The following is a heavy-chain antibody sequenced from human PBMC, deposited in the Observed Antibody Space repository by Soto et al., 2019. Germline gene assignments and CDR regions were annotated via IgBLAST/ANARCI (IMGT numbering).Heavy chain of an antibody. CDR1: GLTFSKAW. CDR2: IKTNSEGGTT. Sequence: EVQLVESGGGLVKPGGSLRLSCAASGLTFSKAWMNWVRQAPGKGLEWVGRIKTNSEGGTTDYAAPVQGRFSLSRDDSRNTLSLQMNSLKTDDTAVYYSTTGSVEGVWGQGATVTVSS. J-gene: IGHJ6*02. V-gene: IGHV3-15*07. D-gene: IGHD2-15*01. CDR3: TTGSVEGV.